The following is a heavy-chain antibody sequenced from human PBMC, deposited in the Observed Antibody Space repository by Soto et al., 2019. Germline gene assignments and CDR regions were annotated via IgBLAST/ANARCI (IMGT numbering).Heavy chain of an antibody. J-gene: IGHJ4*02. V-gene: IGHV1-69*01. CDR3: ARGPVPRTTVTKPFPDY. Sequence: QVQLVQSGAEVKKPGSSVKVSCKASGGTFSSYAISWVRQAPGQGLEWMGGIIPIFGTANYAQKFQGRVKITADESTSTAYMELSSLRSEDTAVYYCARGPVPRTTVTKPFPDYWGQGTLVTVSS. CDR1: GGTFSSYA. D-gene: IGHD4-17*01. CDR2: IIPIFGTA.